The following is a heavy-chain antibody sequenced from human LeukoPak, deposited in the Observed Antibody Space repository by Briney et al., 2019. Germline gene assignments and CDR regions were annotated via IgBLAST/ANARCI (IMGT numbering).Heavy chain of an antibody. J-gene: IGHJ4*02. V-gene: IGHV4-34*01. D-gene: IGHD5-12*01. Sequence: SETLSLTCGVYDGSFNGYCWSWIRQPPGKGLEWIGEINHSGSTNYNPSLKSRVTISVDTSKNQFSLKLSSVTAADTAVYYCARGPYSGYGRFDYWGQGTLVTVSS. CDR3: ARGPYSGYGRFDY. CDR2: INHSGST. CDR1: DGSFNGYC.